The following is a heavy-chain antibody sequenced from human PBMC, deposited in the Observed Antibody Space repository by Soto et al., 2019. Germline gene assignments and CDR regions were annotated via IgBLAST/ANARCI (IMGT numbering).Heavy chain of an antibody. CDR2: INAGNGNT. CDR3: ARGADSSGYYKEVHFKQ. J-gene: IGHJ1*01. D-gene: IGHD3-22*01. CDR1: GYTFTSYA. V-gene: IGHV1-3*01. Sequence: ASVKVSCKASGYTFTSYAVHWVRQAPGQRLEWMGWINAGNGNTKYSQKFQGRVTITRETSASTAYMELSSLRSEDKDVYYCARGADSSGYYKEVHFKQWGQGTMVTVYS.